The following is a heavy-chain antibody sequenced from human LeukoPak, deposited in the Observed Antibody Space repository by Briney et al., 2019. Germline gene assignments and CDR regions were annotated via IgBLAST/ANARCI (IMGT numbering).Heavy chain of an antibody. CDR2: IYHSGST. J-gene: IGHJ5*02. Sequence: SETLSLTCTVSGYSISSGYYWGWIRQPPGKGLEWIGSIYHSGSTYYNPSLKSRVTISVGTSKNQFSLKLSSVTAADTAVYYCARDLGIAAAGDNNWFDPWGQGTLVTVSS. D-gene: IGHD6-13*01. V-gene: IGHV4-38-2*02. CDR3: ARDLGIAAAGDNNWFDP. CDR1: GYSISSGYY.